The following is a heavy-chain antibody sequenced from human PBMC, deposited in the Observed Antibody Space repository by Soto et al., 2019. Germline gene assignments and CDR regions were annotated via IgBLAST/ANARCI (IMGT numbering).Heavy chain of an antibody. CDR1: GFTFSSYA. J-gene: IGHJ4*02. V-gene: IGHV3-30-3*01. Sequence: QVQLVESGGGVVQPGRSLRLSCAASGFTFSSYAMHWVRQAPGKGLEWVAVISYDGSNKYYADSVKGRFTISRDNSKNTLYLQMNSLRAEDTAVYYCASIIAATIKGRDYWGQGTLVTVSS. D-gene: IGHD5-12*01. CDR3: ASIIAATIKGRDY. CDR2: ISYDGSNK.